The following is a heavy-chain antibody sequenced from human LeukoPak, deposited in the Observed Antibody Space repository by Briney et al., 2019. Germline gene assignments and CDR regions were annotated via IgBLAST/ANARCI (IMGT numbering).Heavy chain of an antibody. CDR1: GYTFTGYY. D-gene: IGHD3-3*01. CDR3: ARGRYDFWSGYYPASDAFDI. CDR2: INPDSGGT. V-gene: IGHV1-2*02. J-gene: IGHJ3*02. Sequence: ASVKVSGVASGYTFTGYYMHWVRQAPGQGLEWMGWINPDSGGTNYAQKFQGRVTMTRDTSISTAYIELSRPRSDDTAVYYCARGRYDFWSGYYPASDAFDIWGQGTMVTVSS.